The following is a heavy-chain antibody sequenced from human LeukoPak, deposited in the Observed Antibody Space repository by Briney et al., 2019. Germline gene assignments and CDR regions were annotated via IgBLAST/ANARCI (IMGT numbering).Heavy chain of an antibody. J-gene: IGHJ6*02. D-gene: IGHD3-9*01. Sequence: SETLSLTCAVSGGSISSSNWWSWVRQPPGKGLEWIGEIYHSGSTNYNPSLKSRVTISVDKSKNQFSLKLSSVTAADTAVYYCAKTPKYYDILTGGMDVWGQGTTVTVSS. CDR1: GGSISSSNW. CDR3: AKTPKYYDILTGGMDV. CDR2: IYHSGST. V-gene: IGHV4-4*02.